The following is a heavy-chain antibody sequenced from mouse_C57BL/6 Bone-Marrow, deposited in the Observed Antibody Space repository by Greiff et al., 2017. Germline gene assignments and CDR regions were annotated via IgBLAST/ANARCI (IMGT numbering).Heavy chain of an antibody. D-gene: IGHD1-1*01. CDR3: SRQVTTVLATKYFDV. CDR1: GFTFRSYT. V-gene: IGHV5-9*01. Sequence: VQLVESGGGLVKPGGSLKLSCAASGFTFRSYTMSWVRQTPEKRLQWVAAISGGGGNTYYPDSVKGRFTISRDNDKNILYLQMSSLRSEDTALYYCSRQVTTVLATKYFDVWGTGTTVTVSS. J-gene: IGHJ1*03. CDR2: ISGGGGNT.